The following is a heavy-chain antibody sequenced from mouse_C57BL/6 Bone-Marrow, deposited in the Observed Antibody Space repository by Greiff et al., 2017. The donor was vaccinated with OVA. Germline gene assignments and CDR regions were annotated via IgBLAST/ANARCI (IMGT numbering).Heavy chain of an antibody. CDR2: IWRGGST. CDR1: GFSLTSYG. D-gene: IGHD1-1*01. CDR3: AKTPVVSYYAMDY. J-gene: IGHJ4*01. V-gene: IGHV2-5*01. Sequence: VQLVESGPGLVQPSQRLSITCTVSGFSLTSYGVHWVRQSPGKGLEWLGVIWRGGSTDYNAAFMSRLSITKDNSKSQVFFKMNSLQADDTAIYYCAKTPVVSYYAMDYWGQGTSVTVSS.